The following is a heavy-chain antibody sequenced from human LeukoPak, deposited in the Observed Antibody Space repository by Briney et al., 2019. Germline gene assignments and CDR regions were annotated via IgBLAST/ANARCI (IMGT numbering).Heavy chain of an antibody. V-gene: IGHV4-39*01. CDR3: IEFWSGYSKLGDAFDI. Sequence: SETLSLTCTVSGGSISSSSYYWGWIRQPPGKGLEWIGSIYYSGSTYYNPSLKSRVTISVDTSKNQFSLKLSSVTAADTAVYYCIEFWSGYSKLGDAFDIWGQGTMVTVSS. J-gene: IGHJ3*02. CDR1: GGSISSSSYY. D-gene: IGHD3-3*01. CDR2: IYYSGST.